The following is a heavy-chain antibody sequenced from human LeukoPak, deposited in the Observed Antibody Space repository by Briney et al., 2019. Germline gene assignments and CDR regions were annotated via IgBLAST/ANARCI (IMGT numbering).Heavy chain of an antibody. V-gene: IGHV1-2*02. J-gene: IGHJ6*03. D-gene: IGHD2-21*02. CDR3: ARGVTARGFYYYMDI. CDR1: GYTFTGNN. Sequence: ASVKVSCKASGYTFTGNNKRWFRQALGQGLGWRGWFNPHSGGTNYAQELQGRVTMTRDTSISTAYMELSSLRPDDTAVYSCARGVTARGFYYYMDIWGNGTTVTISS. CDR2: FNPHSGGT.